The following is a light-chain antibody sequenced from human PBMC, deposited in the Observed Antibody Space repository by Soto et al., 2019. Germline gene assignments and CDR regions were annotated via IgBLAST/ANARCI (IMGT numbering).Light chain of an antibody. J-gene: IGKJ3*01. CDR3: QRTYSPPFT. CDR1: RSVSNS. Sequence: DIQMTQSTSSLSASVGDRVTITCRTSRSVSNSLNWYQQRPGKPPNLLIYAATSLQSGVPSRFVGSGSGTDFTLTISSLQPEDFATYFCQRTYSPPFTFGPGSRVDTK. CDR2: AAT. V-gene: IGKV1-39*01.